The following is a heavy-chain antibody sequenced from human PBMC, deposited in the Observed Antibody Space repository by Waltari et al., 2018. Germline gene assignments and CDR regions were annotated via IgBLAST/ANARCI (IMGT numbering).Heavy chain of an antibody. CDR3: ARDQSTYYYGSGSYSTGY. V-gene: IGHV1-3*01. D-gene: IGHD3-10*01. J-gene: IGHJ4*02. CDR2: INAGNGNT. Sequence: QVQLVQSGAEVKKPGASVKVSCKASGYTFTSYAMHWVRQAPGQRLEWMGWINAGNGNTKYSQNFHGRVTITRDTSASTAYMELSRLRSEDTAVYYCARDQSTYYYGSGSYSTGYWGQGTLVTVSS. CDR1: GYTFTSYA.